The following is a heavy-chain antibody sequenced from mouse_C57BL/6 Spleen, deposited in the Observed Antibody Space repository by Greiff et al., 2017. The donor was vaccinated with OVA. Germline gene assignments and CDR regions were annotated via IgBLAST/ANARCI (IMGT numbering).Heavy chain of an antibody. Sequence: EVKLVESGGGLVKPGGSLKLSCAASGFTFSDYGMHWVRQAPEKGLEWVAYISSGSSTIYYADTVKGRFTISRDNAKNTLFLQMTSLRSEDTAMYYCARGYGSTHYFDYWGQGTTLTVSS. V-gene: IGHV5-17*01. D-gene: IGHD1-1*01. J-gene: IGHJ2*01. CDR3: ARGYGSTHYFDY. CDR1: GFTFSDYG. CDR2: ISSGSSTI.